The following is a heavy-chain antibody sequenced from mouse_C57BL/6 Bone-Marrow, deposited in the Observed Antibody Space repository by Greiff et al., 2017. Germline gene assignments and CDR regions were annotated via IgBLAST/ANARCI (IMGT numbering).Heavy chain of an antibody. CDR1: GYTFTSYW. Sequence: QVQLQQPGAELVKPGASVKVSCKASGYTFTSYWMHWVKQRPGQGLEWIGRIHPSDSDTNYNQKFKGKATLTVDKSSSTASMQLSSLTSADSAVYYCAIRGLGYDDAMDYWGQGTSVTVSS. V-gene: IGHV1-74*01. J-gene: IGHJ4*01. CDR2: IHPSDSDT. CDR3: AIRGLGYDDAMDY. D-gene: IGHD2-2*01.